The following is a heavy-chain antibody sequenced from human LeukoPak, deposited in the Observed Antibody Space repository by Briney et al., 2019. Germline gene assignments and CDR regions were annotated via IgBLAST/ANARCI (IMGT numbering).Heavy chain of an antibody. CDR1: GFTFSSYA. CDR3: ARDAEVGTLFGVLSRYNWFDP. D-gene: IGHD3-3*01. CDR2: ISGSGGST. J-gene: IGHJ5*02. V-gene: IGHV3-23*01. Sequence: GGSLRLSCAASGFTFSSYAMSWVRQAPGKGLEWVSAISGSGGSTYYADSVKGRFTISRDNAKKSLYLQMNSLRAEDTAVYYCARDAEVGTLFGVLSRYNWFDPWGQGALVTVSS.